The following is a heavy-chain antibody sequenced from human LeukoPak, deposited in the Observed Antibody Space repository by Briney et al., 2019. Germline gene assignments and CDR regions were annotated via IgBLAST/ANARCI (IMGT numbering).Heavy chain of an antibody. D-gene: IGHD4-23*01. CDR1: GGSFSGYY. CDR3: ARQRVYGGNSLYWFDP. CDR2: INHSGST. Sequence: PSETLSLTCAVYGGSFSGYYWSWIRQPPGKGLEWIGEINHSGSTNYNPSLKSRVTISVDTSKNQFSLKLSSVTAADTAVYYCARQRVYGGNSLYWFDPWGQGTLVTVSS. J-gene: IGHJ5*02. V-gene: IGHV4-34*01.